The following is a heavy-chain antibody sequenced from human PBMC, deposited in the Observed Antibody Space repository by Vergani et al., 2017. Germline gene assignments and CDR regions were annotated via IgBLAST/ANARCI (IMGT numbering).Heavy chain of an antibody. CDR3: ARVKRPGIAVAGTSYYYYYMDV. CDR1: GGSISSYY. D-gene: IGHD6-19*01. J-gene: IGHJ6*03. V-gene: IGHV4-4*07. Sequence: QVQLQESGPGLVKPSETLSLTCTVSGGSISSYYWSWIRQPAGKGLEWIGRIYTSGSTNYNPSLKSRVTMSVDTSKNQFSLKLSSVTAAATAVYYCARVKRPGIAVAGTSYYYYYMDVWGKGTTVTVSS. CDR2: IYTSGST.